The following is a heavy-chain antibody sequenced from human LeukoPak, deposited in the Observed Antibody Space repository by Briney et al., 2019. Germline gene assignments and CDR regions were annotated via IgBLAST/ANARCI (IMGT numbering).Heavy chain of an antibody. V-gene: IGHV1-8*03. CDR3: ARSLGEDLEAPSV. J-gene: IGHJ4*02. CDR1: GYTLTSYG. Sequence: GASVKVSCKASGYTLTSYGINWVRQATGQGLEWMAWMNPNSGYTGYAQKFQGRVTLTRDTSITTAFMELSSLRSEDTAVYYCARSLGEDLEAPSVWGQGTLVTVSS. D-gene: IGHD5/OR15-5a*01. CDR2: MNPNSGYT.